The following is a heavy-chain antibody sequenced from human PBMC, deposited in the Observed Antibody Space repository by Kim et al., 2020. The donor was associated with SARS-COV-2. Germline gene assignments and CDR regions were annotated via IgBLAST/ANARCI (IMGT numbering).Heavy chain of an antibody. CDR2: ISSSSSYT. CDR3: ARVGYDYVWGSYRDYYYYYGMDV. Sequence: GGSLRLSCAASGFTFSDYYMSWIRQAPGKGLEWVSYISSSSSYTNYADSVKGRFTISRDNAKNSLYLQMNSLRAEDTAVDYCARVGYDYVWGSYRDYYYYYGMDVWRQGTTVTVSS. V-gene: IGHV3-11*05. D-gene: IGHD3-16*02. J-gene: IGHJ6*02. CDR1: GFTFSDYY.